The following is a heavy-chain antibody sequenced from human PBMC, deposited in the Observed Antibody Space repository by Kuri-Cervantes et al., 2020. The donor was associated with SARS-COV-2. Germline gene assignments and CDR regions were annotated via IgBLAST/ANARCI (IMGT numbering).Heavy chain of an antibody. V-gene: IGHV4-59*12. CDR2: TYYSGST. D-gene: IGHD5-12*01. CDR3: ARDSWGGYTIDAFDI. J-gene: IGHJ3*02. CDR1: GRFISIYY. Sequence: LSLSCPVAGRFISIYYWSWIRQPAGKGLEWIGYTYYSGSTNYNPTLKSRVTMSVDTSKNQFSLKLSTVTAADTAVYSCARDSWGGYTIDAFDIWGQGTMVTVSS.